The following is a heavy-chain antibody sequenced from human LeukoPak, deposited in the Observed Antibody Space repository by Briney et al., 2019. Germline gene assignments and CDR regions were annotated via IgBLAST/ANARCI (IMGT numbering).Heavy chain of an antibody. Sequence: PGRSLRLSCAASGFTFSSYAMHWVRQALGKGLEWVAVISYDGSNKYYADSVKGRFTISRDNSKNTLYLQMNSLRAEDTAVYYCARDQAYYYDSSEAFDIWGQGTMVTVSS. CDR1: GFTFSSYA. V-gene: IGHV3-30-3*01. CDR3: ARDQAYYYDSSEAFDI. J-gene: IGHJ3*02. D-gene: IGHD3-22*01. CDR2: ISYDGSNK.